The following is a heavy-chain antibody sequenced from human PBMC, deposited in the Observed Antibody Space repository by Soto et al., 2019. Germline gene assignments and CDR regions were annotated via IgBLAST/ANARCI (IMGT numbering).Heavy chain of an antibody. Sequence: EVQLVESGEGLVQPGGSLRLSCAASGFTFSSFWMSWVRQAPGKGLEWVANIKQDGSEDYYVDSVKGRFTISRDNAKNSLYLQMSSLGGEDTAVYYCAREGSRITMLRGAPPPYYYYYYMDVWGKGTTVTVSS. CDR1: GFTFSSFW. J-gene: IGHJ6*03. CDR2: IKQDGSED. D-gene: IGHD3-10*01. V-gene: IGHV3-7*01. CDR3: AREGSRITMLRGAPPPYYYYYYMDV.